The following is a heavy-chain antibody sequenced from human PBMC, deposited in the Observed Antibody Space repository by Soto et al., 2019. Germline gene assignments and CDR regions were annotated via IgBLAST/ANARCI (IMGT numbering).Heavy chain of an antibody. V-gene: IGHV1-24*01. J-gene: IGHJ4*02. D-gene: IGHD3-10*01. Sequence: ASVKVSCKVSGYTLTELSMHWVRQAPGKGLEWMGGFDPEDGETIYAQKFQGRVTMTEDTSTDTAYMELSSLRSEDTAVYYCATPLLITMVRGVIMSLDLTKYYFDYWGQGTLVTVS. CDR1: GYTLTELS. CDR2: FDPEDGET. CDR3: ATPLLITMVRGVIMSLDLTKYYFDY.